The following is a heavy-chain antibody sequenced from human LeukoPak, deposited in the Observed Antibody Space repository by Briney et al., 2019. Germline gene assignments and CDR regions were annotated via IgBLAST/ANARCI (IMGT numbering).Heavy chain of an antibody. CDR1: GGSISSYY. CDR3: AKADRSGWYNWFDP. CDR2: IYSSGST. J-gene: IGHJ5*02. Sequence: SETLSLTCTVSGGSISSYYWSWIRQPPGKGLEWIGDIYSSGSTNYNPSLKSRVTISLDTSKNQFSLKLSSVTAADTALYYCAKADRSGWYNWFDPWGQGTLVTVSS. V-gene: IGHV4-59*01. D-gene: IGHD6-19*01.